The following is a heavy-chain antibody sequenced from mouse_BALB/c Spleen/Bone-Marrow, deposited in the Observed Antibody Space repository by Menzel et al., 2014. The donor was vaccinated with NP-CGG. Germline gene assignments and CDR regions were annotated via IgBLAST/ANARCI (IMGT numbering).Heavy chain of an antibody. D-gene: IGHD1-2*01. J-gene: IGHJ4*01. CDR2: ISSGGSYT. V-gene: IGHV5-9-3*01. Sequence: HLVESGRGLVKPGGSLKLSRAASGFTFSSYAMSWVRQTPEKRLEWVATISSGGSYTYYPDSVKGRFTISRDNAKNTLYLQMSSLRSEDTAMYYCARHFITTATGAMDYWGQGTSVTVSS. CDR3: ARHFITTATGAMDY. CDR1: GFTFSSYA.